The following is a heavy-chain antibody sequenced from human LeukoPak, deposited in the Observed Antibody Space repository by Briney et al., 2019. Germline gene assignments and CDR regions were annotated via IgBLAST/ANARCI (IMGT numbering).Heavy chain of an antibody. D-gene: IGHD3-16*01. V-gene: IGHV4-34*01. CDR3: AGGGAALGGYYYYMDV. CDR2: INHSGST. J-gene: IGHJ6*03. CDR1: GESFSGYY. Sequence: PSETLSLTCAVYGESFSGYYWSWIRQPPGKGLEWIGEINHSGSTNYNPSLKSRVTISVDTSKNQFSLKLSSVTAADTAVYYCAGGGAALGGYYYYMDVWGKGTTVTISS.